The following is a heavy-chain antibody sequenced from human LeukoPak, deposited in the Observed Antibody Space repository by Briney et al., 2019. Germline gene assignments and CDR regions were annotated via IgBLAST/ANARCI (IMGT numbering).Heavy chain of an antibody. CDR1: GYTFTGYY. CDR3: ARVPKVTSIDD. J-gene: IGHJ4*02. CDR2: INPNSGGT. V-gene: IGHV1-2*06. Sequence: GASVKVSCKASGYTFTGYYMHWVRQAPGQGLEWMGRINPNSGGTNYAQKFQDRVTMTRDTSISTDYMELSRLRSDDTAVYYCARVPKVTSIDDWGQGTLVTVSS. D-gene: IGHD2-21*02.